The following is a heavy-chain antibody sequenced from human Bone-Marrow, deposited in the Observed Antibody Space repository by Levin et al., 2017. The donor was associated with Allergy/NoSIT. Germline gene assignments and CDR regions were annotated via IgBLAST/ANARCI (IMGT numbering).Heavy chain of an antibody. CDR3: SRSLNY. Sequence: GGSLRLSCAASGFPLSSDWMDWVRQAPGKGLEWVANINQDGSEKYYVDSVKGRFTTSRDNAKNLLYLQMNSLRVEDTAVYYCSRSLNYWGQGTLVTVSS. J-gene: IGHJ4*02. V-gene: IGHV3-7*01. CDR1: GFPLSSDW. CDR2: INQDGSEK.